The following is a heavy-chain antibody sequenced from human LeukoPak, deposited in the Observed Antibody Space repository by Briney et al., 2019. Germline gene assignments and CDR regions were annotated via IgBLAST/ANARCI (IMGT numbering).Heavy chain of an antibody. CDR2: IYYSGST. CDR1: GGSISSSSYY. CDR3: ARRGTAAARYFDY. Sequence: SETLSLTCTVSGGSISSSSYYRGWIRQPPGKGLEWIGSIYYSGSTYYNPSLKSRVTISVDTSKNQFSLKLSSVTAADTAVYYCARRGTAAARYFDYWGQGTLVTVSS. V-gene: IGHV4-39*01. J-gene: IGHJ4*02. D-gene: IGHD6-13*01.